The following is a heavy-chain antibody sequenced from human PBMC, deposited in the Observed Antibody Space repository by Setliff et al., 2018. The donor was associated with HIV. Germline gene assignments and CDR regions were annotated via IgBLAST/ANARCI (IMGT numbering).Heavy chain of an antibody. D-gene: IGHD3-16*01. CDR1: GYTFTSYD. CDR2: MNPNSGNT. Sequence: ASVKVSCKASGYTFTSYDINWVRQSTGQGLEWMGWMNPNSGNTGYAQKFQGRVTITRNTSISTAYMELSSLRSEDTAVYYCARDRYYDYVWGSLLGYYYGMDVWGQGTTVTVSS. V-gene: IGHV1-8*03. CDR3: ARDRYYDYVWGSLLGYYYGMDV. J-gene: IGHJ6*02.